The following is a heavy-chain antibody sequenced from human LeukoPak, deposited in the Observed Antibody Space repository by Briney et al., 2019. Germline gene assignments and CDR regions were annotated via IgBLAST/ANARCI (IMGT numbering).Heavy chain of an antibody. CDR1: GYTFTSYA. Sequence: ASVKVSCKASGYTFTSYAMHWGRQAPGQRREWMGWINAGNGNTKYSQKFQGRVTITRNTSASTAYMALSRLSSEATAVSSCARDKDSPLGPYYYGMDVWGQGTTVTVS. V-gene: IGHV1-3*01. D-gene: IGHD5-18*01. J-gene: IGHJ6*02. CDR2: INAGNGNT. CDR3: ARDKDSPLGPYYYGMDV.